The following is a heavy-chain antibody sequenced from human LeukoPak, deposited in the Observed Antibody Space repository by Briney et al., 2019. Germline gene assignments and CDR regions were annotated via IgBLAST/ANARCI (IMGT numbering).Heavy chain of an antibody. CDR2: IWYDGSNK. J-gene: IGHJ4*02. D-gene: IGHD5-12*01. CDR1: GFTFSSYG. Sequence: PGRSLRLSCAASGFTFSSYGMHWVRQAPGKGLEWVAVIWYDGSNKYYADSVKGRFTISRDNSKNTLYLQMNSLRAEDTAVYYCARPSSSGDIGCDYWGQGTLVTVSS. V-gene: IGHV3-33*01. CDR3: ARPSSSGDIGCDY.